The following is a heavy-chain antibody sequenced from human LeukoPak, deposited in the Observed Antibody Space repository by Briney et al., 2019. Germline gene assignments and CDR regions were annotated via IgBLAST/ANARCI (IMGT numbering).Heavy chain of an antibody. CDR2: IIPILRSA. J-gene: IGHJ3*02. Sequence: SVKVSCKATGYIFSNYGITWVRQAPGQGLEWLGGIIPILRSASYAQKFRGRLRMTSDESTTTAYMELSSLSSDDTAMYFCARARTSIRFTDSFDIWSQGTLVTVSS. D-gene: IGHD2-21*01. V-gene: IGHV1-69*13. CDR3: ARARTSIRFTDSFDI. CDR1: GYIFSNYG.